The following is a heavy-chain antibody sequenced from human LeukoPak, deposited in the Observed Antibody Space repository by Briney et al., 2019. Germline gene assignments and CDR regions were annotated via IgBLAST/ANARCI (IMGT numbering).Heavy chain of an antibody. CDR3: ARGLLCHYYYYMDV. D-gene: IGHD2-21*01. CDR1: RSTFKTFD. CDR2: MNPKSGTT. J-gene: IGHJ6*03. Sequence: ASVKVSCKASRSTFKTFDIHWVRQASGQRLEWMGWMNPKSGTTVYAVAFQGRVTMTRNTSISTAYMGLSSLRSEDTAVYFCARGLLCHYYYYMDVWGEGTTVTVSS. V-gene: IGHV1-8*01.